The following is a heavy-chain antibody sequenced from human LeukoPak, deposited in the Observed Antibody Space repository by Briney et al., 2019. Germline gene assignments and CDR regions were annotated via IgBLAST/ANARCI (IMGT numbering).Heavy chain of an antibody. Sequence: GGSLRLSCAASGFTFSSYGMSWVCQAPGKGLEWVSVISGSGGSTYYADSVKGRLTISRDNSKNTLYLQMNSLRAEDTAVYYCARVGGIVVLPAAIPRMGLFNVWGKGTTVTISS. CDR2: ISGSGGST. CDR1: GFTFSSYG. J-gene: IGHJ6*04. D-gene: IGHD2-2*01. CDR3: ARVGGIVVLPAAIPRMGLFNV. V-gene: IGHV3-23*01.